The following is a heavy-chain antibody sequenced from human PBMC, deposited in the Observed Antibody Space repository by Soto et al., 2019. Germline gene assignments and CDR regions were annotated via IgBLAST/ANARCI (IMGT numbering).Heavy chain of an antibody. J-gene: IGHJ4*02. CDR3: ARGDTYFDY. D-gene: IGHD5-18*01. CDR1: GGSISIYY. CDR2: IYYSGST. V-gene: IGHV4-59*01. Sequence: QVQLQESGPGLVKPSETLSLTCTVSGGSISIYYWSWIRQPPGKGLEWIGYIYYSGSTNYNPSLKSRVTISVDTSKNQFSLKLSSVTAADTAVYYCARGDTYFDYWGQGTLVTVSS.